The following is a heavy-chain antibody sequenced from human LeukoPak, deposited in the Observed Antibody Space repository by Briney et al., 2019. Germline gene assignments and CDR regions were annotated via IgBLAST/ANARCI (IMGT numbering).Heavy chain of an antibody. CDR1: GFTDSSNY. D-gene: IGHD3-3*01. CDR2: IYSGGST. Sequence: GGSLRLSCAASGFTDSSNYMSWVRQAPGKGLEWVSVIYSGGSTYYADSVKSRFTISRDNSKNTLYLQMNSLRAEDTAVYYCARDQLVYYDFWSGYYTGDWFDPWGQGTLVTVSS. V-gene: IGHV3-66*01. J-gene: IGHJ5*02. CDR3: ARDQLVYYDFWSGYYTGDWFDP.